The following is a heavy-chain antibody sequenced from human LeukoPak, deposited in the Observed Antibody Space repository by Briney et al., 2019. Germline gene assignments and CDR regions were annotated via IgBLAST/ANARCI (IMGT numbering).Heavy chain of an antibody. CDR2: INSVGSST. Sequence: GGSLRLSCAASGFIFSSYEMNWVRQAPGKGLVWVSRINSVGSSTSYADSVKGRFTISRDNAKNTLYLQMNSLRAEDTAVYYCARERTSGWDAFDFWGQGTLVTVSS. V-gene: IGHV3-74*01. CDR3: ARERTSGWDAFDF. CDR1: GFIFSSYE. D-gene: IGHD6-19*01. J-gene: IGHJ4*02.